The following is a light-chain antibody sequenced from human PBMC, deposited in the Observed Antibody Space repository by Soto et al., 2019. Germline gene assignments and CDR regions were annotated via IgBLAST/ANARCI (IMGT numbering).Light chain of an antibody. CDR3: QQLNSFPIP. J-gene: IGKJ3*01. CDR1: QGISSF. CDR2: GAS. Sequence: IQLTQSPSSLSASVGDRVTITCRASQGISSFLAWYQQKPGKAPKLLIYGASTLQSGVPSSFSGSGSGTDFTLTISSLQPEDFATYYCQQLNSFPIPFGPGTKVDIK. V-gene: IGKV1-9*01.